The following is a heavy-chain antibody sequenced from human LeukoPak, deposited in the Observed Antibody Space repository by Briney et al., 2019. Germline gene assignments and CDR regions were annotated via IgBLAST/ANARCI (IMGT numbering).Heavy chain of an antibody. CDR2: IGVGGTT. CDR3: AKTQGYYDC. J-gene: IGHJ4*02. V-gene: IGHV3-23*01. D-gene: IGHD3-22*01. CDR1: GFTFSSYG. Sequence: QPGGSLRLSCAASGFTFSSYGMNWVRQAPGKGLEWVSGIGVGGTTYYADSVKGRFTISRDTSKNTLYPQMNSLRVEDTAVYYCAKTQGYYDCWGQGTLVTVSS.